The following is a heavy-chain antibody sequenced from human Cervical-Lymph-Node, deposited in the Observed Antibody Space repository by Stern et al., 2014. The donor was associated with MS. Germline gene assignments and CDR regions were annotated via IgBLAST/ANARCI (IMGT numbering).Heavy chain of an antibody. V-gene: IGHV4-59*01. CDR2: AFHTGTT. CDR1: GASISTYY. D-gene: IGHD2-2*03. Sequence: QVQLQESGPGLVKPSETLSLTCTVSGASISTYYWSWIRQPPGRGLEWVGYAFHTGTTIYNPSLKSRVTISLDTSKNQFSLILRSVTAADTAVYYCVRKALSMDHYFDSWGQGALVTVSS. J-gene: IGHJ4*02. CDR3: VRKALSMDHYFDS.